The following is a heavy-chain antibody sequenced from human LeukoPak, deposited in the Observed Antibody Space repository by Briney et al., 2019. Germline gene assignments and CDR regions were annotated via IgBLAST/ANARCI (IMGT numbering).Heavy chain of an antibody. D-gene: IGHD3-10*01. CDR3: ARDLRLRGSGSYYNY. J-gene: IGHJ4*02. Sequence: GASVKVSCKASGYTFTSYGISWVRQAPGQGLEWMGWISAYNGNTNYAQKLQGRVTMTTDTSTSTAYMVLRSLRSDDTAVYYCARDLRLRGSGSYYNYWGQGTLVTVSS. CDR2: ISAYNGNT. V-gene: IGHV1-18*01. CDR1: GYTFTSYG.